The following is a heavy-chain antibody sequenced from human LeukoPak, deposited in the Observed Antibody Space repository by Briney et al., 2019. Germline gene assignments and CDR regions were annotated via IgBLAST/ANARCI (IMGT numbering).Heavy chain of an antibody. Sequence: ASLKVSCKAFGYTFTSYGIIWVRQAPGQGLEWMGWIGVANANTNYAQKFQGRVTMTTDTSTSTTYMELRSLRSDDTAVYYCARDNIGLDYWGQGTVVTVSS. CDR3: ARDNIGLDY. CDR1: GYTFTSYG. V-gene: IGHV1-18*01. CDR2: IGVANANT. J-gene: IGHJ4*02. D-gene: IGHD5-12*01.